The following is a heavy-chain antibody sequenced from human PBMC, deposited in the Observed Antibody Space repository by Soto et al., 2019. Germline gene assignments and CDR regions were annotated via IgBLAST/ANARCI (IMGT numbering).Heavy chain of an antibody. Sequence: ASVKVSCKXSGYTFTSYGISWVRQAPGQGLEWMGWISAYNGNTNYAQKLQGRVTMTTDTSTSTAYMELRSLRSDDTAVYYCARDPLAGLMNWFDPWGQGTLVTVSS. V-gene: IGHV1-18*04. CDR3: ARDPLAGLMNWFDP. CDR1: GYTFTSYG. J-gene: IGHJ5*02. CDR2: ISAYNGNT. D-gene: IGHD3-16*01.